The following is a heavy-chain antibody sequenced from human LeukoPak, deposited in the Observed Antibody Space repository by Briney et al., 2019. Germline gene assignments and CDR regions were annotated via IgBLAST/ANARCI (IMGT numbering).Heavy chain of an antibody. V-gene: IGHV3-66*01. D-gene: IGHD2-15*01. CDR3: ASLLRCSGGSCYSSFDY. J-gene: IGHJ4*02. CDR1: GFTVSSNY. CDR2: IYSGGST. Sequence: GGSLRLSCAASGFTVSSNYMSWVRQAPGKGLEWVSVIYSGGSTYYADSVKGRFTISRDNSKNTLYLQMNSLRDEDTAVYYCASLLRCSGGSCYSSFDYWGQGTLVTVSS.